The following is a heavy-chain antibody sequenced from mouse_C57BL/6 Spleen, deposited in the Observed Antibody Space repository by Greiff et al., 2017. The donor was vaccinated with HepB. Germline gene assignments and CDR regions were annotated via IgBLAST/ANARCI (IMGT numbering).Heavy chain of an antibody. V-gene: IGHV1-50*01. CDR3: ARSSTTVVATPMDY. J-gene: IGHJ4*01. CDR1: GYTFTSYW. Sequence: QAQLQQPGAELVKPGASVKLSCKASGYTFTSYWMQWVKQRPGQGLEWIGEIDPSDSYTNYNQKFKGKATLTVDTSSSTAYMQLSSLTSEDSAVYYCARSSTTVVATPMDYWGQGTSVTVSS. CDR2: IDPSDSYT. D-gene: IGHD1-1*01.